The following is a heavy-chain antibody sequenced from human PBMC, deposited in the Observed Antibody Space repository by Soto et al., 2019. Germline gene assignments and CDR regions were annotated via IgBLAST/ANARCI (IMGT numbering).Heavy chain of an antibody. D-gene: IGHD3-10*01. V-gene: IGHV3-23*01. CDR1: GLTFNGYA. Sequence: XGSLRLACAATGLTFNGYAMAWARKAPGKGLEWVSSIRDSVGGTYYADSVKGRFTISRDNSKNTLYLQMNSLRAEDTAVYYCARHPRKDKSTMRALTSFDIWGQGTMVTVSS. J-gene: IGHJ3*02. CDR3: ARHPRKDKSTMRALTSFDI. CDR2: IRDSVGGT.